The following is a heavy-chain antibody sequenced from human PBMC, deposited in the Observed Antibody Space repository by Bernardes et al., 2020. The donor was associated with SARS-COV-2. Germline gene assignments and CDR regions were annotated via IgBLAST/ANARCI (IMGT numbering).Heavy chain of an antibody. CDR1: GFTFSTFA. CDR3: AKGRIGSDFWSGHSL. D-gene: IGHD3-3*01. Sequence: LRLSCAASGFTFSTFAMTWVRQAPGKGLEWVSAISGSGSGTYYADSVKGRFTVSRDNSKNILYLQVSSLRAEDTAVYFCAKGRIGSDFWSGHSLWGQGTLMTVSS. V-gene: IGHV3-23*01. J-gene: IGHJ1*01. CDR2: ISGSGSGT.